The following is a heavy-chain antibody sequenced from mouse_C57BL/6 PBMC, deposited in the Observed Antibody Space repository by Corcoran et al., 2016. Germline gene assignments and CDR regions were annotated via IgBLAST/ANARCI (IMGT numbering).Heavy chain of an antibody. CDR2: IYPRSGNT. V-gene: IGHV1-81*01. Sequence: VQLQQSGAELARTGASVKLSCKASGYTFTRYGISWVKQRTGQGPEWIGEIYPRSGNTYYNEKFKGKATLTADKSSSTAYMELRSLTSEDSAVYLCARLDEYFDYWGQGTTLTVSS. CDR3: ARLDEYFDY. J-gene: IGHJ2*01. CDR1: GYTFTRYG.